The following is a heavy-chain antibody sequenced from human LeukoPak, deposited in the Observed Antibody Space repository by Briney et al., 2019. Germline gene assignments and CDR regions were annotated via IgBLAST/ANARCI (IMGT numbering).Heavy chain of an antibody. V-gene: IGHV1-18*01. CDR1: GYTFTSYG. Sequence: ASVKVSCKASGYTFTSYGISWVRQAPGQGLEWMGWISAYNGNTNYAQKLQGRVTMTTDTSTSTAYMELRSLRSDDTAVYYCARRPVPMAGTSYYYFDYWGRGTLVTVSS. CDR3: ARRPVPMAGTSYYYFDY. J-gene: IGHJ4*02. D-gene: IGHD6-19*01. CDR2: ISAYNGNT.